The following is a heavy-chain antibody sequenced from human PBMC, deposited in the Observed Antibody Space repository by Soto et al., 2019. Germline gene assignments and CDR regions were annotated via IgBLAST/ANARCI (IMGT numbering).Heavy chain of an antibody. V-gene: IGHV4-34*01. CDR3: ARGEIVVVPAASYYYYYMDV. CDR1: GGSFSGYY. J-gene: IGHJ6*03. Sequence: SETLSLTCAVYGGSFSGYYWSWIRQPPGKGLEWIGEINHSGSTNYNPSLKSRVTISVDTSKNQFSLKLSSVTAADTAVYYCARGEIVVVPAASYYYYYMDVWGKGTTVTVSS. CDR2: INHSGST. D-gene: IGHD2-2*01.